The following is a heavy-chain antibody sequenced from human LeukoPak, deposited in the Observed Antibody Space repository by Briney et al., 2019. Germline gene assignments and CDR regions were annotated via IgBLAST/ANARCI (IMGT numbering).Heavy chain of an antibody. J-gene: IGHJ4*02. D-gene: IGHD4-17*01. V-gene: IGHV4-59*01. CDR3: ASTTVTTGGVDY. CDR1: GGSISSYY. CDR2: IYYSGST. Sequence: SETLSLTCTVSGGSISSYYWSWIRQPPGKGLEWIGYIYYSGSTNYNPSLKSRVTISVDTSKNQFSLKPSSVTAADTAVYYCASTTVTTGGVDYWGQGTLVTVSS.